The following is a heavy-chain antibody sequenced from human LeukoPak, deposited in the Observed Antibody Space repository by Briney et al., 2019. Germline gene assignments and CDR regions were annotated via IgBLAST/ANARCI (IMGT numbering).Heavy chain of an antibody. CDR3: ARDGGGQLVRNWFDP. V-gene: IGHV1-46*01. CDR2: INPSGGST. CDR1: GYTFTSYY. D-gene: IGHD6-6*01. J-gene: IGHJ5*02. Sequence: ASVKVSCKASGYTFTSYYMHWVRQAPGQGLEWMGIINPSGGSTSYAQKFQGRVTMTRDTSTSTVYMELSSLRSEDTVVYYCARDGGGQLVRNWFDPWGQGTLVTVSS.